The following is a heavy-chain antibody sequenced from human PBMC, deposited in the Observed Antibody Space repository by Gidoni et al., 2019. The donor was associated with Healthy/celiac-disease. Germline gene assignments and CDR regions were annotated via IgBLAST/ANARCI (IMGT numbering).Heavy chain of an antibody. CDR1: GFTFSSYS. V-gene: IGHV3-21*01. CDR2: ISSSSSYI. CDR3: ARAARPLTRREFDY. Sequence: EVQLVESGGGLVKPGGSLRLSCAASGFTFSSYSMNWVRQAPGKGLEWVSSISSSSSYIYYADSVKGRFTISRDNAKNSLYLQMNSLRAEDTAVYYCARAARPLTRREFDYWGQGTLVTVSS. D-gene: IGHD6-6*01. J-gene: IGHJ4*02.